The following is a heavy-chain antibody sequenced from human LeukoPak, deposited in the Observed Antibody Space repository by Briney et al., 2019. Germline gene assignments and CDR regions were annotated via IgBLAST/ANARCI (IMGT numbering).Heavy chain of an antibody. CDR3: ARSSYDGSGYSQGNWFDP. CDR2: IYYSGST. D-gene: IGHD3-22*01. V-gene: IGHV4-59*11. Sequence: SETLSLTCTVSGGSISSHYWSWIRQPPGKGLGWIGYIYYSGSTNYNPSLKSRVTISVDTSKNQFSLKLSSVTAADTAVYYCARSSYDGSGYSQGNWFDPWGQGTLVTVSS. J-gene: IGHJ5*02. CDR1: GGSISSHY.